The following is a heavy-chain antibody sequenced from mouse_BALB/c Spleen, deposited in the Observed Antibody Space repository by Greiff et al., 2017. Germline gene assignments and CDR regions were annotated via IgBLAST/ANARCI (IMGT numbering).Heavy chain of an antibody. CDR1: GYTFTSYY. Sequence: QVQLQQSGAELVKPGASVKLSCKASGYTFTSYYMYWVKQRPGQGLEWIGEINPSNGGTNFNEKFKSKATLTVDKSSSTAYMQLSSLTSEDSAVYYCTRWDSLAWFAYWGQGTLVTVSA. J-gene: IGHJ3*01. CDR2: INPSNGGT. V-gene: IGHV1S81*02. CDR3: TRWDSLAWFAY. D-gene: IGHD6-1*01.